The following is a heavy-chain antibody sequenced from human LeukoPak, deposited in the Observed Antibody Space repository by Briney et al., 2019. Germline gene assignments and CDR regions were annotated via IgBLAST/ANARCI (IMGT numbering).Heavy chain of an antibody. J-gene: IGHJ4*02. D-gene: IGHD3-10*01. CDR3: VRDYYGSGSPWDY. CDR1: GFTFSSYD. V-gene: IGHV3-43*01. Sequence: PGGSLRLSCAASGFTFSSYDMHWVRQAPGKGLEWVSLISWDGGSTYYADSVKGRFTISRDNSKNSLYLQMNSLRTEDTALYYCVRDYYGSGSPWDYWGQGTLVTVSS. CDR2: ISWDGGST.